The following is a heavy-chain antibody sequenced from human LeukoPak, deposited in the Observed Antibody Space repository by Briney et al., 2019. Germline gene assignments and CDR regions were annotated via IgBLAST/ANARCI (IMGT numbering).Heavy chain of an antibody. V-gene: IGHV3-48*03. CDR3: AREPRLDY. CDR1: GFTFSSYE. CDR2: ISSSSGTTI. Sequence: GGSLRLSCAASGFTFSSYEMNWVRQAPGKGLEWVSYISSSSGTTIYYADSVKGRFTISRDNAKNSLYLHMNSLRVEDTAVYYCAREPRLDYWGQGTLVIVSS. D-gene: IGHD3-22*01. J-gene: IGHJ4*02.